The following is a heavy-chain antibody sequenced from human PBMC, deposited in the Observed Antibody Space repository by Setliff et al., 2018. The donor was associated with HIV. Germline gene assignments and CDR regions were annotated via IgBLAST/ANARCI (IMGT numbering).Heavy chain of an antibody. CDR1: GYTLTEVS. CDR3: ATFRRGSGRYYYYMDV. D-gene: IGHD3-10*01. Sequence: ASVKVSCKISGYTLTEVSMHWVRQAPGKGLEWMGYFDPQDGKTIYAQKFQGRVTMTEDTSTDTAYMELSSLRSQDTALYYCATFRRGSGRYYYYMDVWGKGTTVTVSS. J-gene: IGHJ6*03. CDR2: FDPQDGKT. V-gene: IGHV1-24*01.